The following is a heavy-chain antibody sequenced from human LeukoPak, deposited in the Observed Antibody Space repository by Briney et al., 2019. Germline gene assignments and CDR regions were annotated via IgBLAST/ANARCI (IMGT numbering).Heavy chain of an antibody. D-gene: IGHD1-14*01. V-gene: IGHV4-4*02. CDR1: AGSISSDNW. CDR2: IYHSGST. Sequence: PSETLSLTCAVSAGSISSDNWWTWVRQPPGKGLEWIGEIYHSGSTNYNPSLKSRVIISVDTSKNQFSLKLSSVTAADTAVYYCAGLIRPGWFDPWGQGTLVTVSS. CDR3: AGLIRPGWFDP. J-gene: IGHJ5*02.